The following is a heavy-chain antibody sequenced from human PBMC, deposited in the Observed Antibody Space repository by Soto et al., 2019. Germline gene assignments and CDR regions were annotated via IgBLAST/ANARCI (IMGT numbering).Heavy chain of an antibody. D-gene: IGHD3-9*01. J-gene: IGHJ6*02. CDR3: ARALPPRLGGMDV. CDR2: IWYDGSNK. V-gene: IGHV3-33*01. CDR1: GFTFSSYG. Sequence: QVQLVESGGGVVQPGRSLRLSCAASGFTFSSYGMHWVRQAPGKGLEWVAVIWYDGSNKYYADSVMGRFTISRDNSKNTLYLQMNRLRAEDTAVYYCARALPPRLGGMDVWGQGTTVTVSS.